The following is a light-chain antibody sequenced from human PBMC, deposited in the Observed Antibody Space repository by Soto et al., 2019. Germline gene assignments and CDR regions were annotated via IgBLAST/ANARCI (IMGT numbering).Light chain of an antibody. Sequence: QSALAQPASVSGSPGQSITISCTGTASDVGAYDSVSWYQQHPHKAPQLIIYKGTQRPSGVSNRISGSTSGNAASLTISGLQADDEADYFCCSSAPESTYVFGTGTKVTVL. CDR1: ASDVGAYDS. J-gene: IGLJ1*01. V-gene: IGLV2-23*01. CDR2: KGT. CDR3: CSSAPESTYV.